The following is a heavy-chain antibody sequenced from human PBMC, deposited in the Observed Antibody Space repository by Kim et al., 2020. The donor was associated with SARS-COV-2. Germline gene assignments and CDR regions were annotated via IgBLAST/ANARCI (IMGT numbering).Heavy chain of an antibody. CDR3: ARVGSGVLGP. CDR1: GYTFTNFD. Sequence: ASVKVSCKASGYTFTNFDINWVRQATGQGPEWMGWMDPKSGRRGSAQKFQGRLTLTRNTAMRTAYMELTGLTAEDTAGYYCARVGSGVLGPWGQGTLVTV. J-gene: IGHJ5*02. V-gene: IGHV1-8*01. D-gene: IGHD3-10*01. CDR2: MDPKSGRR.